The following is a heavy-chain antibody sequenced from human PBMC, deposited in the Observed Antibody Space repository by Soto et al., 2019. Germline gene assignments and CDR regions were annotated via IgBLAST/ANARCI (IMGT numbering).Heavy chain of an antibody. J-gene: IGHJ4*01. CDR3: AREMPYGGGSIAGCDY. CDR2: IYHSGTT. Sequence: HSWTLELTSTSCVDSVSISYCGWLRQTPGKKLEWIGYIYHSGTTTYNPSLKSRVSISVDTSKNQFSLRLTSVIAADTAVYYCAREMPYGGGSIAGCDYWGHGIPVTVSS. V-gene: IGHV4-59*02. D-gene: IGHD1-26*01. CDR1: VDSVSISY.